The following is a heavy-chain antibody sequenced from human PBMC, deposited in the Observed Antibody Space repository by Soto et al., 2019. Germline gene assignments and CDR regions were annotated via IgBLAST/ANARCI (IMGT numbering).Heavy chain of an antibody. CDR1: GFTFGNYW. V-gene: IGHV3-74*01. J-gene: IGHJ4*02. Sequence: EVQLVESGGGLVQPGGSLRLSCAGSGFTFGNYWMHWVRQAPGQGLVWVSRIDYDGGGINYADFVRGRFTISRDNANNTLYLQTNSLRAEDTATYYCVRDSHGDYWGQGTLVTVSS. CDR2: IDYDGGGI. CDR3: VRDSHGDY.